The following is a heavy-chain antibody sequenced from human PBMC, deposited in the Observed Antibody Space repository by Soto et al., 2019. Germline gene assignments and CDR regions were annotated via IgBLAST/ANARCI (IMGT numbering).Heavy chain of an antibody. J-gene: IGHJ4*02. CDR3: AREDGVVGSCSAFDH. V-gene: IGHV3-21*01. Sequence: PGGSLRLSCVFSGFTFSTYTMNWVRQAPGKGLEWVSSINGRSNYVYYADSVKGRFTISRDNAKNSLYLQMNRLRAEDTAIYYCAREDGVVGSCSAFDHWGLGTLVTVSS. CDR1: GFTFSTYT. CDR2: INGRSNYV. D-gene: IGHD1-26*01.